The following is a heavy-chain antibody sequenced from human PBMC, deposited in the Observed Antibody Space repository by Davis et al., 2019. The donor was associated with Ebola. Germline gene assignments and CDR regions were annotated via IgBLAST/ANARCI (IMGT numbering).Heavy chain of an antibody. Sequence: GESLKTPCAASGFTVRSNYMSWVRQAPGKGLEWVPVTSSGGSTYHAGSVKGRFTISRDNAKNSLYLQMNSLRAKDTAVYYCARDRPLDFFFGDYYGMDVWGQGSTVTVSS. CDR2: TSSGGST. CDR1: GFTVRSNY. D-gene: IGHD3-16*01. CDR3: ARDRPLDFFFGDYYGMDV. J-gene: IGHJ6*02. V-gene: IGHV3-66*01.